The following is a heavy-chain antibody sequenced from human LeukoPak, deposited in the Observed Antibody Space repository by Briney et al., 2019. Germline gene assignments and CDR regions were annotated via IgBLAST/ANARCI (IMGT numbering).Heavy chain of an antibody. D-gene: IGHD5-24*01. CDR1: GFTFSSYA. J-gene: IGHJ4*02. CDR3: AKARPTLDGYNRPDY. CDR2: ISGSGGST. Sequence: GGSLRLSCAASGFTFSSYAMSWVRQPPGKGLEWVSAISGSGGSTNYADSEKGRFTISRDNSKNTLYLQMNSLRAEDTAVYYCAKARPTLDGYNRPDYWGQGTLVTVSS. V-gene: IGHV3-23*01.